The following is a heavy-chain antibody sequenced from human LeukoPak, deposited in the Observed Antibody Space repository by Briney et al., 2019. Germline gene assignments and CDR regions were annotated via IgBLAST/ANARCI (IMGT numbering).Heavy chain of an antibody. Sequence: GGSLRLSCAASGFTFSSYSMNWVRQAPGKGLEWVSSISSSSSYIYYADSVKGRFTISRDNAKNSLYLQMNSLRAEDTAVYYCAKRPNTRIVGATTPLYFQHWGQGTLVTVSS. J-gene: IGHJ1*01. CDR1: GFTFSSYS. CDR3: AKRPNTRIVGATTPLYFQH. D-gene: IGHD1-26*01. CDR2: ISSSSSYI. V-gene: IGHV3-21*01.